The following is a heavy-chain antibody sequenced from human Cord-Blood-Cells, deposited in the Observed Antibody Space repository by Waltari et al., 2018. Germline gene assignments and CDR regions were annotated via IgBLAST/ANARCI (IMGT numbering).Heavy chain of an antibody. D-gene: IGHD3-10*01. Sequence: QIPLKESGPTLVKPTQPSTLPCTFSGSHLTTSGGGVAWSRNPPGKALEWLALIYWDDYKRYSPSLKSRLTITKDTSKNQVVLTMTNMDPVDTATYYCAHTQFNYYGSGSFDYWGQGTLVTVSS. CDR3: AHTQFNYYGSGSFDY. J-gene: IGHJ4*02. V-gene: IGHV2-5*02. CDR2: IYWDDYK. CDR1: GSHLTTSGGG.